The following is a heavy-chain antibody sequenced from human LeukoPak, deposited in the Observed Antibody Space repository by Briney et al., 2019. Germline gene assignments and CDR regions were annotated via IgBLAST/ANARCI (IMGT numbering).Heavy chain of an antibody. V-gene: IGHV3-23*01. CDR1: GFTFNNYA. CDR2: IGDNGGDT. J-gene: IGHJ4*02. CDR3: ARDVHGTLDY. Sequence: GGSLRLSCAASGFTFNNYAMSWVRQAPGKGLEWVSAIGDNGGDTKYAVSVKGRFTISRDNAKNSVYLQMNSLGAEDSGLYYCARDVHGTLDYWGQGILVTVSS. D-gene: IGHD1-26*01.